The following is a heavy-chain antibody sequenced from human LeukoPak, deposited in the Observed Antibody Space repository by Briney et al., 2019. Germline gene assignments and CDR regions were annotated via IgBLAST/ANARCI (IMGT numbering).Heavy chain of an antibody. V-gene: IGHV3-23*01. CDR1: GFTFSSYA. Sequence: GGSLRLSCAASGFTFSSYAMSWVRQAPGKGLEWVSAISGSGGSTYYADSVKGRFTISRDNSKSTLYLQMNSLRAEDTAVYYCAKDTDYSSGWYQNWFDPWGQGTLVTVSS. J-gene: IGHJ5*02. CDR2: ISGSGGST. CDR3: AKDTDYSSGWYQNWFDP. D-gene: IGHD6-19*01.